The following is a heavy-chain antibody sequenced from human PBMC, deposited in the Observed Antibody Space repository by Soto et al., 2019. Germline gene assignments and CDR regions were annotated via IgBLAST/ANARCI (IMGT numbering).Heavy chain of an antibody. CDR2: IHSTRSP. CDR1: GDCVSKYC. D-gene: IGHD4-17*01. Sequence: EILSLTCTVSGDCVSKYCWNWIRQPAGKGLEWIGRIHSTRSPNYNPSLKSRVTMSVDTSKNQFSLKLNLTSVTAADTAVYYCARSPAYGDYANLDTWGQGTLVTVSS. CDR3: ARSPAYGDYANLDT. J-gene: IGHJ5*02. V-gene: IGHV4-4*07.